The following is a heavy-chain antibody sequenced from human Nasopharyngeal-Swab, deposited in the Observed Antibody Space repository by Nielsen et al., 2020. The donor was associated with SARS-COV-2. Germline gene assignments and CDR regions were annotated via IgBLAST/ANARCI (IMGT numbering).Heavy chain of an antibody. CDR1: GYSFTSYW. V-gene: IGHV5-51*01. CDR2: IYPGESDT. J-gene: IGHJ4*02. Sequence: GESLKISCKGSGYSFTSYWIGWVRQMPGKGLEWMGIIYPGESDTRFSPSFQGQVTISADQSISTAYLQWSSLKASDTAMYYCARGLIAAAGIFDYWGQGTLVTVSS. D-gene: IGHD6-13*01. CDR3: ARGLIAAAGIFDY.